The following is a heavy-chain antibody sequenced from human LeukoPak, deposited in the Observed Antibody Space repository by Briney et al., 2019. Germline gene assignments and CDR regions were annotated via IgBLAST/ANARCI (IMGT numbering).Heavy chain of an antibody. CDR1: GFSFSTYA. V-gene: IGHV3-23*01. CDR3: AKKGDGGSGYRTD. D-gene: IGHD3-22*01. CDR2: ISGRGGST. Sequence: PGGSLRLSCAASGFSFSTYAMSWVRQAPGKGLEWVSTISGRGGSTYYADSVKGRFTISRDNSKNTLYLHMNSLRAEDTAVYYCAKKGDGGSGYRTDWGQGTLVTVSS. J-gene: IGHJ4*02.